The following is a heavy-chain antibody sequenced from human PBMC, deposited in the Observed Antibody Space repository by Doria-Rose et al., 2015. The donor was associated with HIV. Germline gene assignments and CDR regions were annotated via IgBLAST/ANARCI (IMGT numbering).Heavy chain of an antibody. CDR2: IFSVDER. CDR3: ARIKSSRWYHKYYFDF. Sequence: VTLKESGPVLVKPTETLTLTCTVSGVSLSSPGMGVSWIRQPPGKALEWLANIFSVDERSYKTSLKSRLTISRGTPKSQVVLTMTDMDPVDTATYYCARIKSSRWYHKYYFDFWGQGTLVIVSA. V-gene: IGHV2-26*01. J-gene: IGHJ4*02. D-gene: IGHD6-13*01. CDR1: GVSLSSPGMG.